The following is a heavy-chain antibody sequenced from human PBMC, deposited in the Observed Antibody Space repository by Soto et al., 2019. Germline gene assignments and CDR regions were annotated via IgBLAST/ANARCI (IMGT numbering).Heavy chain of an antibody. J-gene: IGHJ1*01. Sequence: GGSLRLSCAASGFTFSNAWMNWVRQAPGKGLEWVGRIKSKTDGGTTDYAAPVKGRFTISRDDSKNTLYLQMNSLKTEDTAVYYCALHSSGWYCPQHWGQGTLVTVSS. V-gene: IGHV3-15*07. CDR1: GFTFSNAW. CDR3: ALHSSGWYCPQH. D-gene: IGHD6-19*01. CDR2: IKSKTDGGTT.